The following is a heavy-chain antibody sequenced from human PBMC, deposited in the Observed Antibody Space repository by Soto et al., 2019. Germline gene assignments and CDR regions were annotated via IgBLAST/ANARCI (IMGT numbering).Heavy chain of an antibody. V-gene: IGHV1-2*02. D-gene: IGHD5-18*01. Sequence: VASVKVSCKASGYTFTGYYMHWVRQAPGQGLEWMGWINPNSGGTNYAQKFQGRVTMTRDTSISTAYMELSRLRSDDTAVYYCARDVDTAMVSWFDPWGQGTLVTVSS. CDR3: ARDVDTAMVSWFDP. CDR1: GYTFTGYY. CDR2: INPNSGGT. J-gene: IGHJ5*02.